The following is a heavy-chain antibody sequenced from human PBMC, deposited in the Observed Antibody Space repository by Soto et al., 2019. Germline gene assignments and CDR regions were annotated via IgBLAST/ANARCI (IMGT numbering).Heavy chain of an antibody. Sequence: SATLSLTCALLRYSIPSSTYYWGLSREPPGNGFEWIGSIYYSGSTYYNPSLKSRVTISVDTSKNQFSLKLSSVTAADTAVYYCARGVVAVAVGMNSYYYGMDVWGQGTTVT. CDR2: IYYSGST. CDR1: RYSIPSSTYY. J-gene: IGHJ6*02. CDR3: ARGVVAVAVGMNSYYYGMDV. V-gene: IGHV4-39*01. D-gene: IGHD6-19*01.